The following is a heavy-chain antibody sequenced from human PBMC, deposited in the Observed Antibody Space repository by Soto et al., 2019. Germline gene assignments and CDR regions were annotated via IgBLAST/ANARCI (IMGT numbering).Heavy chain of an antibody. J-gene: IGHJ5*02. CDR2: VNPDGSTT. D-gene: IGHD1-26*01. V-gene: IGHV3-74*01. CDR1: KFSFSGYW. CDR3: AKVASGSYDWFDP. Sequence: EVQLVESGGGLVQPGGSLRLSCAASKFSFSGYWMHWVRQAPGKGLMWVSRVNPDGSTTTYADSVKGRFTISRDNAKNTVFLQMNSLRADDTAVYYCAKVASGSYDWFDPWGQGIPVTVSS.